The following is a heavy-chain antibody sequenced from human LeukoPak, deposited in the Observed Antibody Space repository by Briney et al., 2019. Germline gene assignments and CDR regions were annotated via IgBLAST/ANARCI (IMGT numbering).Heavy chain of an antibody. Sequence: PSETLSLTCTVSGGSISSYYWSWIRQPPGKGLEWIGYIYYSGSTNYNPSLKSRVTISVDTSKNQFSLKLSSVTAADTAVYYCARGRHYYDSSDYYYEGDGFDIWGQGTMVTVSS. CDR3: ARGRHYYDSSDYYYEGDGFDI. D-gene: IGHD3-22*01. CDR2: IYYSGST. J-gene: IGHJ3*02. V-gene: IGHV4-59*01. CDR1: GGSISSYY.